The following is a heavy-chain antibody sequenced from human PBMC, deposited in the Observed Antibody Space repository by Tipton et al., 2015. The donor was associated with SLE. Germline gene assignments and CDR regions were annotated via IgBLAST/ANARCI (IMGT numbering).Heavy chain of an antibody. CDR3: ARGRDWFDP. V-gene: IGHV4-61*02. CDR1: GGSISSGRYY. CDR2: ISTSGSI. Sequence: TLSLTCTVSGGSISSGRYYWSWIRQPAGKGLEWIGRISTSGSITYNPSLKRRVTISVDTSKNQFSLKLSSVTAADTAVYYCARGRDWFDPWGQGTLVTVSS. J-gene: IGHJ5*02.